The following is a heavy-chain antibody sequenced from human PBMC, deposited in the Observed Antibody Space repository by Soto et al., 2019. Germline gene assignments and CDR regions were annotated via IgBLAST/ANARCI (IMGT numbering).Heavy chain of an antibody. D-gene: IGHD2-2*01. CDR1: GGSFSGYY. Sequence: PSETLSLTCAVYGGSFSGYYWSWIRQPPGKWLEWIGEINHSGSTNYNPSLKSRVTISVDTSKNQFSLKLSSVTAADTAVYYCARGREGYCSSTSCSGSWFDPWGQGXLVTVYS. CDR3: ARGREGYCSSTSCSGSWFDP. V-gene: IGHV4-34*01. J-gene: IGHJ5*02. CDR2: INHSGST.